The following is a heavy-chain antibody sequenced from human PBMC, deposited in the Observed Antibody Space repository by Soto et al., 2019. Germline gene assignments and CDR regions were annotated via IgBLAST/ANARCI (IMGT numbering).Heavy chain of an antibody. Sequence: GGSLRLSCAASGFTFSSYSMNWVRQAPGKGLEWVSSISSSSSYIYYADSVKGRFTISRDNAKNSLYLQMNSLRAEDTAVYYCARVSTPERITMVRGVIINWFDPWGQGTLVTVSS. CDR3: ARVSTPERITMVRGVIINWFDP. CDR2: ISSSSSYI. V-gene: IGHV3-21*01. J-gene: IGHJ5*02. D-gene: IGHD3-10*01. CDR1: GFTFSSYS.